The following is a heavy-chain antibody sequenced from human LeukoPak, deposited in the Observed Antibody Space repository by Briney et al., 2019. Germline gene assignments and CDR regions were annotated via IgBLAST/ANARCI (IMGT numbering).Heavy chain of an antibody. CDR3: ARHRHYYDSSGYYAGDAFDI. D-gene: IGHD3-22*01. CDR2: IYHSGST. Sequence: SETLSLTCAVSGYSISSGYYWGWIRQPPGKGLEWLGSIYHSGSTYYNPSLKGRVTISEDTSKNQFSLKLSSVTAADTAVYYCARHRHYYDSSGYYAGDAFDIWGQGTMVTVSS. V-gene: IGHV4-38-2*01. J-gene: IGHJ3*02. CDR1: GYSISSGYY.